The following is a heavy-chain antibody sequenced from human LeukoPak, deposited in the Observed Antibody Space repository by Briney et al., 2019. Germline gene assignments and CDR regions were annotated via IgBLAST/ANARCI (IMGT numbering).Heavy chain of an antibody. CDR2: INPNSGGT. CDR3: AAINRRDGRGGFDY. D-gene: IGHD5-24*01. CDR1: GYTFTGYY. V-gene: IGHV1-2*02. J-gene: IGHJ4*02. Sequence: ASVKVSCKASGYTFTGYYMHWVRQAPGQGLEWMGWINPNSGGTNYAQKFQGRVTMTRDTPISTAYMELSRLISDDTAVYYCAAINRRDGRGGFDYWGQGTLVTVSS.